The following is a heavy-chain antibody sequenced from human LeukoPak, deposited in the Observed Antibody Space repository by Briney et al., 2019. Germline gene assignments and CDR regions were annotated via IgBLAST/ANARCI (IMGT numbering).Heavy chain of an antibody. V-gene: IGHV1-69*05. CDR2: IIPIFGTA. D-gene: IGHD1-26*01. Sequence: GASVKLSCKSSGGTFSSYAISWVRQAPGQGLEWMGGIIPIFGTANYAQKFQGRVTITTDESTSTAYMELSSLRSEDTAVYYCARGSGSGSYLPLFDYWGQGTLVTVSS. CDR1: GGTFSSYA. J-gene: IGHJ4*02. CDR3: ARGSGSGSYLPLFDY.